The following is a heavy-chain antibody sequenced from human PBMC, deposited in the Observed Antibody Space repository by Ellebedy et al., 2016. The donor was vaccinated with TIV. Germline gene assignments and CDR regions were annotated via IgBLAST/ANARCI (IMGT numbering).Heavy chain of an antibody. CDR1: GFTFSSYG. V-gene: IGHV3-33*01. Sequence: PGGSLRLSCAASGFTFSSYGMHWVRQAPGKGLEWVAVIWYDGSNKYYADSVKGRFTISRDNSKNTLYLQMNSLRAEDTAVYYCARDPNGYNLDYWGQGTLVTVSS. CDR3: ARDPNGYNLDY. J-gene: IGHJ4*02. CDR2: IWYDGSNK. D-gene: IGHD5-24*01.